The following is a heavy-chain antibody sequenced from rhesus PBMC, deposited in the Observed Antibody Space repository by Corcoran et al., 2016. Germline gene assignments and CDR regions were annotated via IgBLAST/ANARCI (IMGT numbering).Heavy chain of an antibody. J-gene: IGHJ4*01. Sequence: EVQLVETGGGLVQPGGSLKLSCAASGFTFSSYGMSWVRQAPGKGLEWVPAINSGGGNTYCADAVKGRFTISRDNSKNTLSLQMNSLRAEDTAVYYCAKGYYEDDYGYYYTDLPFDYWGQGVLVTVSS. V-gene: IGHV3S5*01. CDR2: INSGGGNT. CDR3: AKGYYEDDYGYYYTDLPFDY. D-gene: IGHD3-9*01. CDR1: GFTFSSYG.